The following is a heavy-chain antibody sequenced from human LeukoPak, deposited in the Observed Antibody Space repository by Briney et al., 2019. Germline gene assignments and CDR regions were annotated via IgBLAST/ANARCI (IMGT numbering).Heavy chain of an antibody. D-gene: IGHD1-26*01. CDR2: INPSGGTT. V-gene: IGHV1-46*01. Sequence: GASVKVSCKVSGYTLTELSMHWVRQAPGQGLEWMGIINPSGGTTSYAQKFQDRVTMTRDTSTSTVYMELSSLRSEDTAVYYCARGSRSYRNDYFDYWGQGTLVTVSS. CDR3: ARGSRSYRNDYFDY. CDR1: GYTLTELS. J-gene: IGHJ4*02.